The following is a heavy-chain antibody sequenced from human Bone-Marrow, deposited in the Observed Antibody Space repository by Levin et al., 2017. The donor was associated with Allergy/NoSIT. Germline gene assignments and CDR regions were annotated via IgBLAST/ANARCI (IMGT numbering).Heavy chain of an antibody. CDR1: GFTFSSYG. D-gene: IGHD2-15*01. V-gene: IGHV3-30*18. CDR2: ISYDGSNK. CDR3: AKDYRHIVVVVAAPDY. J-gene: IGHJ4*02. Sequence: GESLKISCAASGFTFSSYGMHWVRQAPGKGLEWVAVISYDGSNKYYADSVKGRFTISRDNSKNTLYLQMNSLRAEDTAVYYCAKDYRHIVVVVAAPDYWGQGTLVTVSS.